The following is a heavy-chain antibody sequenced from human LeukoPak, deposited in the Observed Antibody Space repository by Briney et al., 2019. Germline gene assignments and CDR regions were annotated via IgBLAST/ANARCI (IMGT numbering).Heavy chain of an antibody. CDR2: IYPGDSDA. J-gene: IGHJ3*02. Sequence: GESLKISCKGSGYGFTSNWIGWVRQMPGKGLEWMGIIYPGDSDARYSPSFQGQVTISADKSISTAYLQWSSLKASDTAMNYCARQWELLNDAFDIWGQGTMVTVSS. CDR1: GYGFTSNW. V-gene: IGHV5-51*01. CDR3: ARQWELLNDAFDI. D-gene: IGHD1-26*01.